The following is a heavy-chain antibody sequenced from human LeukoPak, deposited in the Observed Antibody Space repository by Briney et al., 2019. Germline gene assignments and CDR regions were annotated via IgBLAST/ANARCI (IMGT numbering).Heavy chain of an antibody. Sequence: SETLSLTCAVYGGSFSGYYWSWLRQPPGKGLEWIGEINHSGSTNYNPSLKSRVTISVDTSKNQFSLKLSSVTAADTAVYYCAIRAGYSSSWYRGHNWFDPWGQGTLVTVSS. CDR1: GGSFSGYY. J-gene: IGHJ5*02. CDR2: INHSGST. V-gene: IGHV4-34*01. CDR3: AIRAGYSSSWYRGHNWFDP. D-gene: IGHD6-13*01.